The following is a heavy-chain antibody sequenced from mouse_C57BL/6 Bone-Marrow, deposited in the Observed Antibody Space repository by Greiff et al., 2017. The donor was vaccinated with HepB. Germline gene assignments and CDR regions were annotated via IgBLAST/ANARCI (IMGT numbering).Heavy chain of an antibody. CDR1: GFTFSDYY. CDR3: ARHEYYGSLDY. Sequence: EVQLVESGGGLVQPGGSLKLSCAASGFTFSDYYMYWVRQTPEKRLEWVAYISNGGGSTYYPDTVQGRFTISRDNAKNTLYLQMSRLKSEDTAMYYCARHEYYGSLDYWGQGTTLTVSS. CDR2: ISNGGGST. V-gene: IGHV5-12*01. D-gene: IGHD1-1*01. J-gene: IGHJ2*01.